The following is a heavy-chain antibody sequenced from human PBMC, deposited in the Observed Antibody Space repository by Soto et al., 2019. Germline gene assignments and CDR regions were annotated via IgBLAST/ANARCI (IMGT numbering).Heavy chain of an antibody. CDR2: IIPIFGTA. D-gene: IGHD1-7*01. CDR1: GGTFSSYA. CDR3: ARDDPRLELRFDY. Sequence: QVQLVQSGAEVKKPGSSVKVSCKASGGTFSSYAIRWVRQAPGQGLEWMGGIIPIFGTANYAQKFQGRVTITVDESTSTAYMELSSLRSDDTAVYYCARDDPRLELRFDYWGQGTLVTVSS. V-gene: IGHV1-69*01. J-gene: IGHJ4*02.